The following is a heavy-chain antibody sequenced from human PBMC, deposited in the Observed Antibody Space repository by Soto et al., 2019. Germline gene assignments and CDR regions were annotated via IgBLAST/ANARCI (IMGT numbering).Heavy chain of an antibody. D-gene: IGHD3-22*01. CDR3: AAQNDYYDSSGHGDFDY. V-gene: IGHV4-59*01. J-gene: IGHJ4*02. CDR1: GGSISSYY. Sequence: SETLSLTCTVSGGSISSYYWSWIRQPPGKGLEWIGYIYYSGSTNYNPSLKSRATISVDTPKNQFSLKLSSVTAADTAVYYCAAQNDYYDSSGHGDFDYWGQGTLVTVSS. CDR2: IYYSGST.